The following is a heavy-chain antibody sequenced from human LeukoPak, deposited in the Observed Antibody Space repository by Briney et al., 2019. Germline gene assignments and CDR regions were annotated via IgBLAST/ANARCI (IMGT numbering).Heavy chain of an antibody. J-gene: IGHJ3*02. V-gene: IGHV3-73*01. D-gene: IGHD2-21*01. CDR2: IRSKANSYAT. CDR3: ATHIPWDI. CDR1: GFTFSGSA. Sequence: GGSLKLSCAASGFTFSGSAMHWVRQASGKGLEWVGRIRSKANSYATACAASVKGRFTISRDDSKNTAYLQMNSLKSDDTAVYYCATHIPWDIWGPGTMVTVSS.